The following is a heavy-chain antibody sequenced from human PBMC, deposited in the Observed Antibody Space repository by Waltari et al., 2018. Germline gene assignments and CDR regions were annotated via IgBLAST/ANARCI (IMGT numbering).Heavy chain of an antibody. CDR3: AKQRGSYIAGPLDY. V-gene: IGHV3-9*03. CDR2: IGWNSDNM. Sequence: EVQLVESGGGSVQPGRSLRLSCVVSGLSFDDYAMHWVRQAPGRGLEWVSGIGWNSDNMGFADSVKGRFTISRDNAKNSLYLQMNSLRAEDMALYYCAKQRGSYIAGPLDYWGQGTLVTVSS. CDR1: GLSFDDYA. D-gene: IGHD3-10*01. J-gene: IGHJ4*02.